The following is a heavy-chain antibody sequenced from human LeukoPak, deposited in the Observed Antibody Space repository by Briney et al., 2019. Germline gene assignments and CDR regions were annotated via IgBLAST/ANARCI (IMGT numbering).Heavy chain of an antibody. CDR2: IKQDGSEK. V-gene: IGHV3-7*01. CDR1: GFTFSSYW. CDR3: ARDQTGNYFDY. J-gene: IGHJ4*02. Sequence: GGSLRLSCAASGFTFSSYWMSWVRQAPGRGLEWVANIKQDGSEKYYVDSVKGRFTISRDNAKNSLYLQMNSLRAEDTAVYYCARDQTGNYFDYWGQGTLVTVSS.